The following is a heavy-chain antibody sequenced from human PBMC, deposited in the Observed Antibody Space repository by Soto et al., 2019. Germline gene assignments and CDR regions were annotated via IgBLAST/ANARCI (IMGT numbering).Heavy chain of an antibody. Sequence: QVQLVESGGGVVQPGRSLRLSCAASGFTFSSYGMHWVRQAPGKGLEWVAVVWYDGGSKYYADSVKGRFTISRDNSKNQLHLQMNILRSEDTAVYYCARDSSMVRGAYLCYFDYWGQGTLVTVSS. CDR1: GFTFSSYG. D-gene: IGHD3-10*01. J-gene: IGHJ4*02. CDR3: ARDSSMVRGAYLCYFDY. CDR2: VWYDGGSK. V-gene: IGHV3-33*01.